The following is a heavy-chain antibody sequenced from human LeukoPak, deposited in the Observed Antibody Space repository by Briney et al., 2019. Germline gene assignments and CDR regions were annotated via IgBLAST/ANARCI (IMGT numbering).Heavy chain of an antibody. Sequence: GGSLRLSCAASGFTFSSYAMSWVRQAPGKGLEWVSAISGSGGSTYYADSVKGRFTISRDNSKNTLYLQMNSLRAEDTAVYYCARGGLKGPTWYWGQGTLVTVSS. CDR2: ISGSGGST. D-gene: IGHD3-16*01. V-gene: IGHV3-23*01. J-gene: IGHJ4*02. CDR3: ARGGLKGPTWY. CDR1: GFTFSSYA.